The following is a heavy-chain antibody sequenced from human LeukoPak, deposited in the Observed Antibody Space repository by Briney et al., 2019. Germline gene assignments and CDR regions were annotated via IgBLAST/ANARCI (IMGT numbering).Heavy chain of an antibody. V-gene: IGHV3-73*01. CDR3: ISQTGAAAGYFGY. CDR1: GFTFSGSA. Sequence: PGGSLRLSCAASGFTFSGSAMHWVRQASGRGLEWVGRIRSKANSYATAYTASVKGRFTISRDDSKSTAYLQLNSLKTEDTAVYYCISQTGAAAGYFGYWGQGTLVTVSS. J-gene: IGHJ4*02. D-gene: IGHD6-13*01. CDR2: IRSKANSYAT.